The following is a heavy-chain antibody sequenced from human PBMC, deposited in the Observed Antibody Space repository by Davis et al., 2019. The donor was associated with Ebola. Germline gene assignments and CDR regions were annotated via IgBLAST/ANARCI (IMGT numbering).Heavy chain of an antibody. Sequence: ASVKVSCKASGYTFTDYNIHWVRQAPGQGLEWMGRIRPNSGATNYAQKFQGRVTMTRDTSISTVYMELSSLRYDDTADYYCARGHNYAHEYWGQGTLVTVSS. J-gene: IGHJ4*02. CDR1: GYTFTDYN. V-gene: IGHV1-2*06. CDR3: ARGHNYAHEY. CDR2: IRPNSGAT. D-gene: IGHD4-11*01.